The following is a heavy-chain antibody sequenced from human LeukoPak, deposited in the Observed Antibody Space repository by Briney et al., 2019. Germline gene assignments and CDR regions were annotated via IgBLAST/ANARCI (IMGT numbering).Heavy chain of an antibody. V-gene: IGHV1-24*01. CDR1: GYTLTELS. Sequence: ASVKVSCKVSGYTLTELSMHWVRQAPGKGLEWMGGFDPEDGETTYAQKFQGRVTMTEDTSTDTAYMELSSLRSEDTAVYYCATKTANVLRYFDWPPGYWGQGTLVTVSS. CDR3: ATKTANVLRYFDWPPGY. D-gene: IGHD3-9*01. CDR2: FDPEDGET. J-gene: IGHJ4*02.